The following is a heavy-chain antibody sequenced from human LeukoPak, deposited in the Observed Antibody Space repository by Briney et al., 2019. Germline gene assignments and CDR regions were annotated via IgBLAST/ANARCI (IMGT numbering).Heavy chain of an antibody. V-gene: IGHV4-34*01. CDR2: INHSGNT. CDR1: GEFFSSYY. CDR3: ARVDGDGYNIPDY. J-gene: IGHJ4*02. D-gene: IGHD5-24*01. Sequence: PSETLSLACAVYGEFFSSYYWSWIRQPPGKGLEWIGEINHSGNTNYNPSLKSRVTISVDTSKNQFSLKLSSVTAADTAVYYCARVDGDGYNIPDYWGQGTLVTVSS.